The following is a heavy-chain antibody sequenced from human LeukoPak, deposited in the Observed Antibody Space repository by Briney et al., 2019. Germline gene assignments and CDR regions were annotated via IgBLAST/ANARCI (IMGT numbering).Heavy chain of an antibody. V-gene: IGHV3-23*01. J-gene: IGHJ4*02. Sequence: GGSLRLSCVASGFTFSSYAMSWVCQAPGKGLEWVSAISGSGGSTYYADSVKGRFTISRDNSKNALYLQMNSLRAEDTAVYYCAKDYGVVTLYYFDYWGQGTLVTVSS. CDR2: ISGSGGST. D-gene: IGHD3-3*01. CDR1: GFTFSSYA. CDR3: AKDYGVVTLYYFDY.